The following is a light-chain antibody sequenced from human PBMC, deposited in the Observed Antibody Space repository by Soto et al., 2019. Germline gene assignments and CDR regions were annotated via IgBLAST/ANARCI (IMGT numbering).Light chain of an antibody. V-gene: IGKV1-5*01. CDR1: QSINAW. CDR2: DVS. J-gene: IGKJ1*01. Sequence: DIQMTQSPSSLSASVGDRVTITCRASQSINAWLAWYQQIPGKAPKLLIYDVSTLDSGVPSRFSGSASGTEFTLTISSLESDDFATYYCQQYHRYSTFGQRTKVDI. CDR3: QQYHRYST.